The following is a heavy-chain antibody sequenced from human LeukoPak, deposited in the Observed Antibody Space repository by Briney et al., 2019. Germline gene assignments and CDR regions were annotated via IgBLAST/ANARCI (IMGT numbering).Heavy chain of an antibody. CDR3: AKSRYSTTSPMDV. J-gene: IGHJ6*02. D-gene: IGHD5-18*01. Sequence: GGSLRLSCAASGFTFNSYAMSWVRQAPGQGLEWVSSISGSGDRTYYADSLKGRFIISRDNSKNTVYLQMNSLRAEDTAVYSCAKSRYSTTSPMDVWGLGATVTVSS. CDR2: ISGSGDRT. CDR1: GFTFNSYA. V-gene: IGHV3-23*01.